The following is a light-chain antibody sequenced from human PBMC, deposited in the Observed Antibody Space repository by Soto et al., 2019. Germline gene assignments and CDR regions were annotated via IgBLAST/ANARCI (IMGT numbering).Light chain of an antibody. CDR1: QSVSSSY. V-gene: IGKV3-20*01. Sequence: EIVFTQSPGTLSLSPGERATLSCRASQSVSSSYLAWYQQKPGQTPRLLIYGASSRATGIPDRFSSSRSGTSFTLTISRLEPEDFAVDYCQQYGSSPPVTFGGGTKVDIQ. CDR2: GAS. J-gene: IGKJ4*01. CDR3: QQYGSSPPVT.